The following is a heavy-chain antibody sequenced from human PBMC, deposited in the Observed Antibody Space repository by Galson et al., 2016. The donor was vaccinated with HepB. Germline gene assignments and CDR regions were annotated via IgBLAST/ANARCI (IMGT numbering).Heavy chain of an antibody. CDR3: ARDQYERGSGWYSASGC. V-gene: IGHV3-30*04. J-gene: IGHJ1*01. Sequence: SLRLSCAASGFTFSSYKMHWVRQAPGKGLDWVAVILCDGSDKYYADSVKGRFTISRDNSKNTLYLQMNSLRAEDTAVYYCARDQYERGSGWYSASGCWGQGTLAIVSS. CDR2: ILCDGSDK. D-gene: IGHD6-13*01. CDR1: GFTFSSYK.